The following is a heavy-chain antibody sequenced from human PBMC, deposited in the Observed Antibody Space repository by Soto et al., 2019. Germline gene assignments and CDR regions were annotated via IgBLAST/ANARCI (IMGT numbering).Heavy chain of an antibody. CDR2: INHSGST. CDR3: AREGAIVVVPAAGGWFDP. V-gene: IGHV4-34*01. CDR1: GGSFSGYY. J-gene: IGHJ5*02. D-gene: IGHD2-2*01. Sequence: SETLSLTCAVYGGSFSGYYWSWIRRPPGKGLEWIGEINHSGSTNYNPSLKSRVTISVDTSKNQFSLKLSSVTAADTAVYYCAREGAIVVVPAAGGWFDPWGQGTLVTVSS.